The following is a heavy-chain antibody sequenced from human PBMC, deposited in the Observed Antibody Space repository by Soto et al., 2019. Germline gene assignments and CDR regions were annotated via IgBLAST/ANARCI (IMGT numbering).Heavy chain of an antibody. D-gene: IGHD3-10*01. CDR3: ASYYYGSESLGYGMDV. J-gene: IGHJ6*02. CDR1: GGSISSSSYY. CDR2: IYYSGST. V-gene: IGHV4-39*01. Sequence: SETLSLTCTVSGGSISSSSYYWGWIRQPPGKGLEWIGSIYYSGSTYYNPSLKSRVTISVDTSKNQFSLKLSSVTAADTAVYYCASYYYGSESLGYGMDVWGQGTTVT.